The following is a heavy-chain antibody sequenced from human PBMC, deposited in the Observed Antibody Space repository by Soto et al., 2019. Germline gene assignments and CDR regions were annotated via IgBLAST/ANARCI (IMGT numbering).Heavy chain of an antibody. CDR1: GGTFSSYA. Sequence: QVQLVQSGAEVKKPGSSVKVSCKASGGTFSSYAISWVRQAPGQGLEWMGGIIPIFGTANYAQKFQGRVTIXXDXSXXTAYMELSSLRSEDTAVYYCARVRDGYNLWQYFQHWGQGTLVTVSS. D-gene: IGHD5-12*01. J-gene: IGHJ1*01. CDR2: IIPIFGTA. CDR3: ARVRDGYNLWQYFQH. V-gene: IGHV1-69*12.